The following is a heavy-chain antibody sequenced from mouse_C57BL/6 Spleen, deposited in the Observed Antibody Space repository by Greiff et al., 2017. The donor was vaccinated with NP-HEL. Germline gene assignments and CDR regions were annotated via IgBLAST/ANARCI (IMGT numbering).Heavy chain of an antibody. CDR3: ARGSKLGQDYFDY. CDR2: INPNNGGT. D-gene: IGHD4-1*01. J-gene: IGHJ2*01. CDR1: GYTFTDYY. Sequence: EVQLQQSGPELVKPGASVKISCKASGYTFTDYYMNWVKQSHGKSLEWIGDINPNNGGTSYNQKFKGKATLTVDKSSSTAYMELRSLTSEDSAVYYCARGSKLGQDYFDYWGQGTTLTVSS. V-gene: IGHV1-26*01.